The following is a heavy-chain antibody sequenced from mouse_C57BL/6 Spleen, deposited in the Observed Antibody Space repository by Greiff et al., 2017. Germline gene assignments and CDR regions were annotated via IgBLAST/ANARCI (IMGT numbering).Heavy chain of an antibody. CDR1: GYSITSGYD. Sequence: EVHLVESGPGMVKPSQSLSLTCTVTGYSITSGYDWHWIRPFPGNKLEWMGYISYSGSTNYNPSLKSRISITHDTSKNHFFLKLNSVTTEDTATYYCAREDSSGYLWFAYWGQGTLVTVSA. J-gene: IGHJ3*01. V-gene: IGHV3-1*01. CDR2: ISYSGST. CDR3: AREDSSGYLWFAY. D-gene: IGHD3-2*02.